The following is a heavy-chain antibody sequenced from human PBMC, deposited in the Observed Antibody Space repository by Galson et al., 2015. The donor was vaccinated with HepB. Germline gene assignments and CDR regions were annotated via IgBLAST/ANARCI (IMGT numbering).Heavy chain of an antibody. CDR1: GFTLTELS. Sequence: SVKVSCKVSGFTLTELSMHWVRQAPGKGLEWMGGFDPEDGETIYAQKFQGRVTMTEDTSTDTAYMELSRLRSEDTAIYYCTRNHYGDSSWYFDLWGRGTLVTVSS. CDR3: TRNHYGDSSWYFDL. V-gene: IGHV1-24*01. J-gene: IGHJ2*01. D-gene: IGHD4-17*01. CDR2: FDPEDGET.